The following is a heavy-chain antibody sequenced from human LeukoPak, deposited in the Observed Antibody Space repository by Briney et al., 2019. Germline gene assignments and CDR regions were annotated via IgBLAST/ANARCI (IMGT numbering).Heavy chain of an antibody. J-gene: IGHJ6*02. V-gene: IGHV1-69*13. CDR1: GGTFSSYA. Sequence: ASVKVSCKASGGTFSSYAISWVRQAPEQGLEWMGGIIPIFGTANYAQKFQGRVTITADESTSTAYMELSSLRSEDTAVYYCARAVYYYDSSGYYPARYYYYYGMDVWGQGTTVTVSS. D-gene: IGHD3-22*01. CDR3: ARAVYYYDSSGYYPARYYYYYGMDV. CDR2: IIPIFGTA.